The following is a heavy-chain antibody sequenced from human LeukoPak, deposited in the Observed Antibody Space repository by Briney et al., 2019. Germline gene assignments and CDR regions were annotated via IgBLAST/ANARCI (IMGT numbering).Heavy chain of an antibody. D-gene: IGHD6-19*01. CDR2: ISGYNGHT. CDR1: GYTFTIFG. V-gene: IGHV1-18*04. Sequence: ASVKVSCKASGYTFTIFGISWVRQAPGQGLEWMGWISGYNGHTKYAQNLQGRVTMTTDTSTSTAYMELRSLRSDDTAVYYRVRDRGDNAGWIFFDYWGQGTLVTVSS. CDR3: VRDRGDNAGWIFFDY. J-gene: IGHJ4*02.